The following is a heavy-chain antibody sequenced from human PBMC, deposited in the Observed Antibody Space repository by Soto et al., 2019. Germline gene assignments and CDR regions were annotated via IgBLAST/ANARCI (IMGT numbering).Heavy chain of an antibody. CDR2: TNNDGSAT. J-gene: IGHJ3*02. CDR1: GFGFSSYW. CDR3: AREMATISLGAFDI. Sequence: GGSLRLSCAASGFGFSSYWMHWVRQAPGKGLVWVSRTNNDGSATTYADSVGGRFTSFRDNAKNTLFLQMTSLGVEDTAVYYCAREMATISLGAFDIWGEGTMVTV. V-gene: IGHV3-74*01. D-gene: IGHD5-12*01.